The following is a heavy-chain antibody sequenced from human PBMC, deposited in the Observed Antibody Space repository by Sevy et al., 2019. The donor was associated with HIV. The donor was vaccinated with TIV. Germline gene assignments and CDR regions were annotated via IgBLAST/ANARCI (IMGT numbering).Heavy chain of an antibody. CDR3: ARPVYYYDSSGYYRKNYYYYYGMDV. D-gene: IGHD3-22*01. V-gene: IGHV3-33*01. J-gene: IGHJ6*02. CDR2: IWYDGSNK. CDR1: GFTFSSYG. Sequence: GGSLRLSCAASGFTFSSYGMHWVRQAPGKGLEWVAVIWYDGSNKYYADSVKGRFTISRDNSKNTLYLQMNSLRAEDTAVYYCARPVYYYDSSGYYRKNYYYYYGMDVWGQGTTVTVSS.